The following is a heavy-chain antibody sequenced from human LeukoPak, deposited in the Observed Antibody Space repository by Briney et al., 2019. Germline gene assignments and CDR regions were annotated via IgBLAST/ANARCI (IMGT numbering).Heavy chain of an antibody. Sequence: GGSLRLSSAHPGLAFLFFVISCLRQPPGKGLEWVSTINANSGATSYAASVRGRFTIPRDNSKNKLYLQLNSLRAEDTAVYYCAKLISGSITVTPDWFHRWGQRTLVVVSS. CDR2: INANSGAT. CDR1: GLAFLFFV. J-gene: IGHJ5*01. D-gene: IGHD6-19*01. V-gene: IGHV3-23*01. CDR3: AKLISGSITVTPDWFHR.